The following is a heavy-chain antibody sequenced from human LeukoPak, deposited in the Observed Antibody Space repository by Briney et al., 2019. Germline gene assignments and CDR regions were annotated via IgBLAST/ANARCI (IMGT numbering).Heavy chain of an antibody. CDR2: ISGSGGST. Sequence: QTGGSLRLSCAASGFTFDDYAMHWVRQAPGKGLEWVSAISGSGGSTYYADSVKGRFTISRDNSKNTLYLQMNSLRAEDTAVYYCAKVAGYYYGSGSYYQPWGQGTLVTVSS. CDR3: AKVAGYYYGSGSYYQP. CDR1: GFTFDDYA. V-gene: IGHV3-23*01. D-gene: IGHD3-10*01. J-gene: IGHJ5*02.